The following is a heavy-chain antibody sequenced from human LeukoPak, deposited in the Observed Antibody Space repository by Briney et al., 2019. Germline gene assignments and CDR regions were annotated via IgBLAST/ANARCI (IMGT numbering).Heavy chain of an antibody. CDR2: TYYRSKWYF. J-gene: IGHJ4*02. D-gene: IGHD6-19*01. CDR3: VREVDLASIRDY. CDR1: GDSVSSNSVT. V-gene: IGHV6-1*01. Sequence: SQTLSLTCAISGDSVSSNSVTWNWIRQSPSRGLEWLGRTYYRSKWYFQDAVSFKSRMTINPDTFKNQFSLQLNSVTPEDTAVYYCVREVDLASIRDYWGQGILVTVSS.